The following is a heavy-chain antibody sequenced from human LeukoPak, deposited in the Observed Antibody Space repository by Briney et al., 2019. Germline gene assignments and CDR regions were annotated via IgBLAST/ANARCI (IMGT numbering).Heavy chain of an antibody. CDR3: AKDLWGYDILTGYYMARAFDY. Sequence: GGSLRLSCAASGFTFSTYSMNWVRQAPGKGLEWVSSISSSSSYIHYADSVKGRFTISRDNSKNTLYLQMNSLRAEDTAVYYCAKDLWGYDILTGYYMARAFDYWGQGTLVTVSS. CDR1: GFTFSTYS. D-gene: IGHD3-9*01. V-gene: IGHV3-21*04. CDR2: ISSSSSYI. J-gene: IGHJ4*02.